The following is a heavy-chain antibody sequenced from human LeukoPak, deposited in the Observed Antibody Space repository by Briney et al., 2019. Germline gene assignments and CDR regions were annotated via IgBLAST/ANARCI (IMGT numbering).Heavy chain of an antibody. CDR3: AAHYGSGSPVDY. D-gene: IGHD3-10*01. Sequence: PSETLSLTCTVSGGSISSYYWSWIRQPPGKGLEWIGYISYSGSTNYNPSLKSRVTISVDTSKNQFSLKLSSVPAADTALYYCAAHYGSGSPVDYWGQGTLVTVSS. V-gene: IGHV4-59*01. CDR1: GGSISSYY. CDR2: ISYSGST. J-gene: IGHJ4*02.